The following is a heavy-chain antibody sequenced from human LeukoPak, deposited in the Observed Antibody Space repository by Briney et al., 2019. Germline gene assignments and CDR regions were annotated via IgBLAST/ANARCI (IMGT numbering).Heavy chain of an antibody. CDR3: ARHGTGTGYPLDY. D-gene: IGHD3/OR15-3a*01. J-gene: IGHJ4*02. V-gene: IGHV4-59*08. Sequence: SETLSLTCTVSGVSIKCHYWSWLRQSPGKGLEWIAYGHYSGTTNYNPSLKSRVTISLDTSKNQFSLKLTSVSAADTAMYYCARHGTGTGYPLDYWGLGTLVTVSS. CDR1: GVSIKCHY. CDR2: GHYSGTT.